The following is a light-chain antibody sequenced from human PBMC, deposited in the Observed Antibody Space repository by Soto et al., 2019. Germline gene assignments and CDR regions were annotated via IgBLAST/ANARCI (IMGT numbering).Light chain of an antibody. J-gene: IGKJ5*01. Sequence: EVVMTQSPLSLPVTLGQPGYSSCRSNQSLVHSDGIAYFSWFQQRPGRSPRRLIYKVSNRDSGVPARFSGSGSGTDFALKISRVEAEDVGVYYCMQGTHWPITFGQGTRVEIK. CDR3: MQGTHWPIT. V-gene: IGKV2-30*02. CDR2: KVS. CDR1: QSLVHSDGIAY.